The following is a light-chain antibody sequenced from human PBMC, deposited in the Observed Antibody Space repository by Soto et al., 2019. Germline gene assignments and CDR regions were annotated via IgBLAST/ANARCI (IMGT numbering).Light chain of an antibody. CDR3: QQYGSPPRT. V-gene: IGKV3-20*01. CDR1: QSLTSRS. Sequence: ELVLTQSPGTLSLSPGERATLSCRATQSLTSRSLAWYQQKIGQAPRLLIYGASIGATGISDRFSGSGSGTDFTLTITRLEPEDFAVYYCQQYGSPPRTFGQGTKVEMK. J-gene: IGKJ1*01. CDR2: GAS.